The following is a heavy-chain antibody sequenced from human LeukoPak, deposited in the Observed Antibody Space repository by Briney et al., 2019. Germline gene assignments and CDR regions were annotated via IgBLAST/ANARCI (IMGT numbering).Heavy chain of an antibody. J-gene: IGHJ2*01. CDR2: ISGSGGST. CDR1: GFIFSSYA. CDR3: AKDRSCINDVCHGDLAYWPREPRHTLSSGSASAPTHHWY. D-gene: IGHD2-8*01. V-gene: IGHV3-23*01. Sequence: GGSVSPSCAASGFIFSSYAMSWVRQAPGKGLEWVSTISGSGGSTYYADSVKGRLTISRDNSKNTVCLQMNSLRAEDTAVYYCAKDRSCINDVCHGDLAYWPREPRHTLSSGSASAPTHHWY.